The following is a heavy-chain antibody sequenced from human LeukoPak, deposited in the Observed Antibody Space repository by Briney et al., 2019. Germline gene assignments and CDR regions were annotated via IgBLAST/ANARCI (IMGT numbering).Heavy chain of an antibody. CDR3: ARDSEIYYYDSSGYYGSFDY. CDR1: GGSISSSSYY. CDR2: IYYSGST. D-gene: IGHD3-22*01. V-gene: IGHV4-39*07. J-gene: IGHJ4*02. Sequence: SETLSLTCTVSGGSISSSSYYWGWIRQPPGKGLEWIGSIYYSGSTYYNPSLKSRVTISVDTSKNQFSLKLSSVTAADTAVYYCARDSEIYYYDSSGYYGSFDYWGQGTLVTVSS.